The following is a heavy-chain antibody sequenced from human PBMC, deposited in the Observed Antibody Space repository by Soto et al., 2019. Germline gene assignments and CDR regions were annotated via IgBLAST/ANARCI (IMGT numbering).Heavy chain of an antibody. CDR1: GGSISSGTYY. J-gene: IGHJ5*02. CDR3: ARGGAVLERPSSWFDP. CDR2: IYYSGSS. V-gene: IGHV4-39*01. Sequence: PSETLSLTCTVSGGSISSGTYYWGWIRQPPGKGLEWIGSIYYSGSSYYNPSLKSRVTVSVDTSNNPFSLKLSFVTAADTAVFYCARGGAVLERPSSWFDPWGQGTLVTVPS. D-gene: IGHD1-1*01.